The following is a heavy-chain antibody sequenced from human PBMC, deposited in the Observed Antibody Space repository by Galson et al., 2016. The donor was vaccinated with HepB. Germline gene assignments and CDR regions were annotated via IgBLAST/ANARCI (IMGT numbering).Heavy chain of an antibody. D-gene: IGHD1-26*01. CDR2: IYGGAAT. V-gene: IGHV3-66*01. Sequence: SLRLSCAASALSVSDDYMNWVRQPPGKGLEWVSLIYGGAATYYADSVKGRFIISTDSSKNTLYLQMNSPRVEDTAVYYCARGSDLGSFWGQGTLVTVSS. J-gene: IGHJ4*02. CDR3: ARGSDLGSF. CDR1: ALSVSDDY.